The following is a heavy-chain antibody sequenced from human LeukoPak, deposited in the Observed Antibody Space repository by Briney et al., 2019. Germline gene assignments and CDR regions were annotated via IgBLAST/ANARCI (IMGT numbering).Heavy chain of an antibody. CDR3: ASPKITMSEYFQH. CDR1: GGSISSSSSY. CDR2: LHYGGST. D-gene: IGHD3-10*02. Sequence: PSETLSLTCTVSGGSISSSSSYWGWIRQPPGKGLEWIGSLHYGGSTYYNPSLKSRVTISVNTSKNQFSLKLSSVTAADTAAYYCASPKITMSEYFQHWARAPWSPSPQ. J-gene: IGHJ1*01. V-gene: IGHV4-39*07.